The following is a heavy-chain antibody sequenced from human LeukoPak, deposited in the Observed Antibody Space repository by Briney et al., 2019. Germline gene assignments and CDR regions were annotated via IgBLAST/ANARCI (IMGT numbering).Heavy chain of an antibody. J-gene: IGHJ4*02. D-gene: IGHD4-17*01. Sequence: GGSLRLSCAASGFTFSTYWMHWGRQTPGNGRVWVSRIKSGGKRTAYADSVKGRFTISRDNAKNTLYLQMSSLRAEDKAVYYCASALLGDYGFDSWGQGALVTVSS. V-gene: IGHV3-74*01. CDR3: ASALLGDYGFDS. CDR2: IKSGGKRT. CDR1: GFTFSTYW.